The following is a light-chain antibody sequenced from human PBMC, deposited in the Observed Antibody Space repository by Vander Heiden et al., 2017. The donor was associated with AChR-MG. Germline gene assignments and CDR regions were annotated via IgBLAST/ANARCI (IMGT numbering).Light chain of an antibody. CDR2: GAS. Sequence: DIVLTQSPATLSVSPGERATLSCRASQSVSSNLAWYQQKPGQAPRLLIYGASTRAAGIPGRFSGSGSGTEFTLTISSLQSEDFAVYYCQRENNWPYTSGQWTKLEIK. J-gene: IGKJ2*01. CDR3: QRENNWPYT. CDR1: QSVSSN. V-gene: IGKV3-15*01.